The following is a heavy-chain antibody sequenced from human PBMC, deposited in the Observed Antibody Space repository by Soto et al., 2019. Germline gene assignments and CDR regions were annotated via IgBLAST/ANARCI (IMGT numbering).Heavy chain of an antibody. CDR3: ARGVRGRAVAGPPILGYGMDV. CDR1: GGTFSSYA. J-gene: IGHJ6*02. CDR2: IIPIFGTA. D-gene: IGHD6-19*01. V-gene: IGHV1-69*13. Sequence: SVKVSCKASGGTFSSYAISWVRQAPGQGLEWMGGIIPIFGTANYAQKFQGRVTITADESTSTAYMELSSLRSGDTAVYYCARGVRGRAVAGPPILGYGMDVWGQGTTVTVSS.